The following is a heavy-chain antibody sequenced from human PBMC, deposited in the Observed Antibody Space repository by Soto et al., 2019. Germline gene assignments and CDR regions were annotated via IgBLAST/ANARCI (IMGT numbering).Heavy chain of an antibody. CDR1: GFTFSSYS. D-gene: IGHD5-18*01. Sequence: EVQLVESGGGLVKPGGCLRLSCAASGFTFSSYSMNWVRQAPGKGLEWVSSISSSSSYIYYADSVKGRFTISRDNAKNSLYLQMNSLRDEDTAVYYCARDQPGYSYGYGFGYWGQGTLVTVSS. CDR3: ARDQPGYSYGYGFGY. V-gene: IGHV3-21*01. CDR2: ISSSSSYI. J-gene: IGHJ4*02.